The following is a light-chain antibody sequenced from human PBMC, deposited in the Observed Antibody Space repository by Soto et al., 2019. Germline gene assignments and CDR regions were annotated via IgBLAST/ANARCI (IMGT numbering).Light chain of an antibody. V-gene: IGKV1-27*01. Sequence: EIQMTQSPSSLSASVGDRVTITCRASQGISHYLAWYQQKPGKPPTLLMYGASTLQSDVPSRFSGSGSGTDFTLTISSLQPEDVAVYYCQRYNSAPRTFGQGTKVEIK. J-gene: IGKJ1*01. CDR1: QGISHY. CDR2: GAS. CDR3: QRYNSAPRT.